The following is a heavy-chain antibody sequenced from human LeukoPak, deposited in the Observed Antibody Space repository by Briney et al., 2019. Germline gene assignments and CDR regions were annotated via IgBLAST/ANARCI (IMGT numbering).Heavy chain of an antibody. D-gene: IGHD2-8*02. CDR1: GGSISSSSYY. CDR3: ARTRVVLVVGRYYFDY. CDR2: INHSGST. Sequence: PSETLSLTCTVSGGSISSSSYYWGWIRQPPGKGLEWIGEINHSGSTNYNPSLKSRVTISVDTSKNQFSLKLSSVTAADTAVYYCARTRVVLVVGRYYFDYWGQGTLVTVSS. V-gene: IGHV4-39*07. J-gene: IGHJ4*02.